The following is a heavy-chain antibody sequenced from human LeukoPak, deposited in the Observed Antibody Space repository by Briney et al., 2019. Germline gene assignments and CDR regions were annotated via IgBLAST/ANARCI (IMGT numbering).Heavy chain of an antibody. D-gene: IGHD6-19*01. CDR3: ARVGKTFYSSGSDI. CDR1: GGSISSYY. CDR2: IYYSGST. Sequence: RASETLSLTCTVSGGSISSYYWSWIRQPPGKGLEWIGYIYYSGSTNYNPSHKSRVTISVDTSKNQFSLKLSSVTAADTAVYYCARVGKTFYSSGSDIWGQGTMVTVSS. J-gene: IGHJ3*02. V-gene: IGHV4-59*01.